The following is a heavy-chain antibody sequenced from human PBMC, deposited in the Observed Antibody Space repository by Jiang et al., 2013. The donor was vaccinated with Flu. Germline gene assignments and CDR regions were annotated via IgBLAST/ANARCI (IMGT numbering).Heavy chain of an antibody. Sequence: KPTQTLTLTCTFSGFSLSTSGVGVGWIRQPPGKALEWLALIYWDDDKRYSPSLKSRLTITKDTSKNQVVLTMTNMDPVDTATYYCAHLPYGHYYDSSGYVDYWGQGTLVTVSS. D-gene: IGHD3-22*01. CDR3: AHLPYGHYYDSSGYVDY. CDR1: GFSLSTSGVG. J-gene: IGHJ4*02. CDR2: IYWDDDK. V-gene: IGHV2-5*02.